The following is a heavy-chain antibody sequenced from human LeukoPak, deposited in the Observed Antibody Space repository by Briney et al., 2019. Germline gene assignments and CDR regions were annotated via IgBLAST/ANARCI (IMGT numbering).Heavy chain of an antibody. V-gene: IGHV3-7*01. CDR3: ARVGYGSGYCSGGSCASFDY. CDR2: IKQDGSEK. J-gene: IGHJ4*02. Sequence: GGSLRLSCAASGFTFSSYWMSWVRQAPGKGLEWVANIKQDGSEKYYVDSVKGRFTISRDNAKNSLYLQMNSLRAEDTAVYYCARVGYGSGYCSGGSCASFDYWGQGTLVTVSS. CDR1: GFTFSSYW. D-gene: IGHD2-15*01.